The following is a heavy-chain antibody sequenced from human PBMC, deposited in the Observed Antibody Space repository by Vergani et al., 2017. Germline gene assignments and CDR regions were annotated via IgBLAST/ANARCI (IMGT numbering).Heavy chain of an antibody. V-gene: IGHV1-69*02. CDR3: ARVSPGDNSGWEPFDY. CDR1: GDIFNNYT. D-gene: IGHD6-19*01. CDR2: IIPIIRLA. J-gene: IGHJ4*02. Sequence: QVHLEHSGTEVKKPGSSVKVSCKVSGDIFNNYTVTWVRQAPGQGLEWMGRIIPIIRLATSAQKFQDRVKITGDTSTNTVHMRMHNLRSADTAVYYCARVSPGDNSGWEPFDYWGQGTLVTVSS.